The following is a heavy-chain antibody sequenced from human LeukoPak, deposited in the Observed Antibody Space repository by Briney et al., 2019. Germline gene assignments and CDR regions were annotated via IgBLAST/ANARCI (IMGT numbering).Heavy chain of an antibody. V-gene: IGHV1-2*02. J-gene: IGHJ6*01. CDR1: GYTFTGYY. CDR3: ARNGGAVAGTYYYYGMDV. Sequence: GASVKVSCKSSGYTFTGYYIHWVRQAPGQGLELMGWINPNSGGTNYAQKFQGRVTMTRDMSISKAYMELSRLRSDDTAVYYCARNGGAVAGTYYYYGMDVWGQGTTVTVSS. D-gene: IGHD6-19*01. CDR2: INPNSGGT.